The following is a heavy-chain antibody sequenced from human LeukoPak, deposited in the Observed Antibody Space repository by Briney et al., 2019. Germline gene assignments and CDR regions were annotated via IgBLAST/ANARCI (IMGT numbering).Heavy chain of an antibody. CDR1: GGSITSHY. V-gene: IGHV4-59*11. CDR3: ATSRNDYNELFGY. CDR2: IYYSGST. J-gene: IGHJ4*02. Sequence: SETLSLTCTVSGGSITSHYWSWIRQPPGKGLEWIGYIYYSGSTNYNPSLKSRVTISVDTSKNQFSLKLSSVTAADTAVYYCATSRNDYNELFGYWGQGTLVTVSS. D-gene: IGHD5-24*01.